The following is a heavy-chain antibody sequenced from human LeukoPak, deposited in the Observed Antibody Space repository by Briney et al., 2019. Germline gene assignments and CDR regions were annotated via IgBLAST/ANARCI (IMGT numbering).Heavy chain of an antibody. D-gene: IGHD6-19*01. Sequence: GGSLRLSCAASGFTFSSYWMHWVRQAPGKGLVWVSRINSDGSSTSYADSVKGRFTISRDNAKNTLYLQMNSLRAEDTAVYYCAREGVQQWLVPNWFDPWGQGTLVTVSS. CDR1: GFTFSSYW. J-gene: IGHJ5*02. CDR3: AREGVQQWLVPNWFDP. CDR2: INSDGSST. V-gene: IGHV3-74*01.